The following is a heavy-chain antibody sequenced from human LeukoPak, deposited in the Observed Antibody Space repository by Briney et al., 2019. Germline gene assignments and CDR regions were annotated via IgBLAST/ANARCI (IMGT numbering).Heavy chain of an antibody. J-gene: IGHJ4*02. CDR2: ISGTGGTT. CDR1: GFSFSTYA. CDR3: AKLLPDTNGYFAAY. V-gene: IGHV3-23*01. D-gene: IGHD2-8*01. Sequence: GGSLRLSCTASGFSFSTYAMSWVRQGPGKGLEWVSGISGTGGTTHYADSLKGRFTISRDNSKNTLYLQMNSLRAEDTAVYYCAKLLPDTNGYFAAYRGQGTLVTVSS.